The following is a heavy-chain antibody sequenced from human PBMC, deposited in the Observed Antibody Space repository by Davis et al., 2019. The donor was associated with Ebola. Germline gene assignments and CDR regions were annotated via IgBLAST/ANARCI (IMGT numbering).Heavy chain of an antibody. CDR1: GDSVSSGG. V-gene: IGHV6-1*01. CDR2: TYYNSKWYN. D-gene: IGHD3-3*01. J-gene: IGHJ4*02. Sequence: LRLSCAISGDSVSSGGWNWIRQSPSRGLEWLGRTYYNSKWYNDYAASVKSRITINPDTSKNQFSLQLNSVTPEDTAVYYCARGWLRGYLDYWGQGTLVTVSS. CDR3: ARGWLRGYLDY.